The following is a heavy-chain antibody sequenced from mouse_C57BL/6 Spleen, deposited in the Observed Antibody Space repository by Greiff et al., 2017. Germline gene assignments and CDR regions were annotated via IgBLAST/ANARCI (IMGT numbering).Heavy chain of an antibody. CDR2: ISSGSSTI. D-gene: IGHD1-1*01. CDR1: GFTFSDYG. CDR3: ARDYGSSYWYFDV. J-gene: IGHJ1*03. Sequence: EVKLVESGGGLVKPGGSLKLSCAASGFTFSDYGMHWVRQAPEKGLEWVAYISSGSSTIYYADTVKGRVTISRDNAKNTLFLQMTSLRSEDTAMYYCARDYGSSYWYFDVWGTGTTVTVSS. V-gene: IGHV5-17*01.